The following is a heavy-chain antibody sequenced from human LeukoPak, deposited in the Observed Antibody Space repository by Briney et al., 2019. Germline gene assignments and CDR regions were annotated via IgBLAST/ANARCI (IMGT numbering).Heavy chain of an antibody. CDR3: AKAPTRYYYDSTWY. J-gene: IGHJ4*02. CDR2: ISGSGGST. V-gene: IGHV3-23*01. CDR1: GFTFSGYA. D-gene: IGHD3-22*01. Sequence: GGSLRLSCAASGFTFSGYAMSWVRQAPGKGLEWVSAISGSGGSTYYADSVKGRFTISRDNSKNTLYLQMNSLRAEDTAVYYCAKAPTRYYYDSTWYWGQGTLVTVSS.